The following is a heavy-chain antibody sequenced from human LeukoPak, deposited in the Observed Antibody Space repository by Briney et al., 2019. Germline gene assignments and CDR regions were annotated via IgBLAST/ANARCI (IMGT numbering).Heavy chain of an antibody. CDR2: INHRGSN. V-gene: IGHV4-34*01. J-gene: IGHJ5*01. Sequence: GSLRLSCAASGFTFSTYWMHWVRQAPGKGLEWIGEINHRGSNNYNPSLKSRVTISVDTSKNQFSLNLSSVTASDTAVYYCARLGWLYGSGSMNWFDSWGQGTLVTVSS. D-gene: IGHD3-10*01. CDR3: ARLGWLYGSGSMNWFDS. CDR1: GFTFSTYW.